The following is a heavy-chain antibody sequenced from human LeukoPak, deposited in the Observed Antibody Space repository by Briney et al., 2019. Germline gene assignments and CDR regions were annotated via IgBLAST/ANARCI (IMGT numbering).Heavy chain of an antibody. D-gene: IGHD3-22*01. V-gene: IGHV4-59*01. J-gene: IGHJ4*02. CDR3: ARGENYSDSSGYYYPFDY. CDR2: IYYSGST. CDR1: GGSISSYY. Sequence: PSETLSLTCTVSGGSISSYYWSWIRQPPGKGLEWIGYIYYSGSTNYNPSLKSRVTISVDTSKNQFTLKLSSVTATDPSVYYCARGENYSDSSGYYYPFDYWGQGTLVTVSS.